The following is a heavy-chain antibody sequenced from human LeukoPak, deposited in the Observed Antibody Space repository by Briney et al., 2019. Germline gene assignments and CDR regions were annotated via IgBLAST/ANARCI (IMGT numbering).Heavy chain of an antibody. Sequence: ASVKVSCKASGYTFTGYYIHWVRQAPGQGLEWMGWINPKSGGTNYAQKFQGRVTMTRDTSISTAYMELSRLRSDDTAVYYCYESDDAFDIWGQGTMVTVSS. D-gene: IGHD3-3*01. CDR2: INPKSGGT. J-gene: IGHJ3*02. CDR1: GYTFTGYY. V-gene: IGHV1-2*02. CDR3: YESDDAFDI.